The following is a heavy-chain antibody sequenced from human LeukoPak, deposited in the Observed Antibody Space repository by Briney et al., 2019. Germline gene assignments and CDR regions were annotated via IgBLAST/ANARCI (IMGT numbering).Heavy chain of an antibody. CDR3: ARADTQSGYSYGYDLPVD. D-gene: IGHD5-18*01. Sequence: SETLSLTCAVSGGSISSSNWWSWVRPPPGKGLEWIGEIYHSGSTNYNPSLKSRVTISVDTSKNQFSLKLSSVTAADTAVYYCARADTQSGYSYGYDLPVDWGQGTLVTVSS. CDR1: GGSISSSNW. J-gene: IGHJ4*02. V-gene: IGHV4-4*02. CDR2: IYHSGST.